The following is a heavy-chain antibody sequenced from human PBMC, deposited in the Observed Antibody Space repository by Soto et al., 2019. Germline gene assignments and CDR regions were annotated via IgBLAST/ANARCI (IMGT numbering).Heavy chain of an antibody. CDR3: AGGLGLLPGGGADY. CDR2: IYSGGST. CDR1: GFTVSSNY. Sequence: EVQLVESGGGLIQPGGSLRLSWAASGFTVSSNYMSWVRQAPGKGLEWVSVIYSGGSTYYADSVKGRFTISRDNSKNTLYLQMNSLRAEDTAVYYCAGGLGLLPGGGADYWGQGTLVTVSS. J-gene: IGHJ4*02. V-gene: IGHV3-53*01. D-gene: IGHD2-15*01.